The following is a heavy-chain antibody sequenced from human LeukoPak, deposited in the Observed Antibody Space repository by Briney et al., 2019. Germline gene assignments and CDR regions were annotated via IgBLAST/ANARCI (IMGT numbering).Heavy chain of an antibody. D-gene: IGHD6-19*01. CDR1: GFTFSKSA. CDR2: ISGSGGRT. CDR3: AKDTQWLVPGYFDY. J-gene: IGHJ4*02. Sequence: GGSLRLSCAASGFTFSKSAMSWVRQAPGKGLEWVSAISGSGGRTYYADSVKGRFTISRDNSKNTLYMQMNSLRAEDTAVYYCAKDTQWLVPGYFDYWGQGTLVTVSS. V-gene: IGHV3-23*01.